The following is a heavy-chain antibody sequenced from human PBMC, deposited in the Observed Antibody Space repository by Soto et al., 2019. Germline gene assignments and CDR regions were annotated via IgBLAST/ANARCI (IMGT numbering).Heavy chain of an antibody. Sequence: SETLSLTCTVSGGSISSSSYYWGWIRQPPGKGLEWIGSIYYSGSTYYNPSLKSRVTISVDTSKNQFSLKLSSVTAADTAVYYCARLKLDYWVDPWGQGTLVTGSA. CDR1: GGSISSSSYY. CDR2: IYYSGST. V-gene: IGHV4-39*01. D-gene: IGHD2-21*01. J-gene: IGHJ5*02. CDR3: ARLKLDYWVDP.